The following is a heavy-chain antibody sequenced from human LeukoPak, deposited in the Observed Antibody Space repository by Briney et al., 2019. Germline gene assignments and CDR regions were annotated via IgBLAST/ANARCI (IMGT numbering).Heavy chain of an antibody. D-gene: IGHD1-14*01. Sequence: SETLSLTCTVSGGSISSYYWSWIRQPPGKGLEWIGYIYYSGSTNYNPSLKSRVTISVDTSKNQFSLKLSSVTAADTAVYYCARHTVREPRGQQIGKTYYFDYWGQGTLVTVSS. V-gene: IGHV4-59*08. CDR2: IYYSGST. J-gene: IGHJ4*02. CDR3: ARHTVREPRGQQIGKTYYFDY. CDR1: GGSISSYY.